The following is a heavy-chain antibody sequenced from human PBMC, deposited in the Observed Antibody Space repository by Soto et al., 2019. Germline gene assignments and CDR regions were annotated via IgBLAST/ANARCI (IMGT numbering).Heavy chain of an antibody. J-gene: IGHJ6*02. CDR3: SRPRRDGPRGQLYCMDV. Sequence: GEAVKISCQDWGYSFNSYLICWVRQMPGKGLEWMGIIYPGDSDTRYSPSFQGQVTISADKSISTAYLQWSSLKASDTAMYYCSRPRRDGPRGQLYCMDVRGERPTFTAS. D-gene: IGHD1-1*01. CDR1: GYSFNSYL. CDR2: IYPGDSDT. V-gene: IGHV5-51*01.